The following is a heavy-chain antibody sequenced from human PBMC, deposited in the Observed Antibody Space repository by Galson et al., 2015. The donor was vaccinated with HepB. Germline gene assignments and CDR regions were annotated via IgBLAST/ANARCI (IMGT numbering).Heavy chain of an antibody. V-gene: IGHV3-33*01. D-gene: IGHD3-9*01. CDR1: RFSFNNYA. J-gene: IGHJ6*02. Sequence: SLRLSCAASRFSFNNYAFHWVRQAPGRGLEWVAFISYHGSDKFYVDSVKGRFTISRDNSKNTLFLQMNSLRAEDTAVYFCAGQYYDILTAYSNGLDVWGQGTTVTVSS. CDR2: ISYHGSDK. CDR3: AGQYYDILTAYSNGLDV.